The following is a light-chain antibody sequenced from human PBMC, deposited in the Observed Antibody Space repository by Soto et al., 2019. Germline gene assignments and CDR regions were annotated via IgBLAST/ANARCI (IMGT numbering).Light chain of an antibody. CDR1: LTIGDS. Sequence: DIRMTQSPSSLSASVGDRVTITCRASLTIGDSLSWFQQKVGKPPTLLIYGASALQSGVPARFSGSGSGTEFTLTISSLQPEDFATYYCLQHNSYPTFGQGTKVDIK. V-gene: IGKV1-17*01. J-gene: IGKJ1*01. CDR2: GAS. CDR3: LQHNSYPT.